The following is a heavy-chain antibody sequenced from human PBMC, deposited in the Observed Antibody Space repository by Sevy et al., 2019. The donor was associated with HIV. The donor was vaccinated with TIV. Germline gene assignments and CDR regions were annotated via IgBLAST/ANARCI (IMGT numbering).Heavy chain of an antibody. Sequence: GGSLRLSCAVSGFTFRNFWMSWVRQAPGKGLEWVANIRQNGSEKYYVDSVRGRFTISRDNAKNSLFLQLNSLRADDTVIYSWAKSYFGSGTSYGMDLWGRGTTVTVSS. CDR3: AKSYFGSGTSYGMDL. D-gene: IGHD3-10*01. J-gene: IGHJ6*02. CDR1: GFTFRNFW. CDR2: IRQNGSEK. V-gene: IGHV3-7*01.